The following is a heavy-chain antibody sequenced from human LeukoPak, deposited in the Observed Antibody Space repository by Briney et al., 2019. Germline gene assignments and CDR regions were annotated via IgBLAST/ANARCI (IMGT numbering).Heavy chain of an antibody. CDR2: ISATGGTT. J-gene: IGHJ5*02. CDR3: AKGKVTVFLDWFDP. Sequence: PGGSLRLSCAASGFTFSTYAMSWVRQAPGKGVEWVSAISATGGTTYYADSVKGRFTISRDNSKNTLYLQLNSLRAEDTAIYYCAKGKVTVFLDWFDPWGQGTLVTVSS. D-gene: IGHD2-21*02. V-gene: IGHV3-23*01. CDR1: GFTFSTYA.